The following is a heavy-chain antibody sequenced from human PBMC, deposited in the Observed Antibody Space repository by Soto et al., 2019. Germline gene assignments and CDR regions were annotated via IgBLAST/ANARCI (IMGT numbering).Heavy chain of an antibody. CDR2: IKQDGSEK. J-gene: IGHJ5*02. CDR3: ARGHTTSSNWLDP. V-gene: IGHV3-7*03. CDR1: GFTFSSYW. D-gene: IGHD6-6*01. Sequence: GGSLRLSCAASGFTFSSYWMSWVRQAPGKGLEWVANIKQDGSEKFYVDSVKGRFTISKDNAKNSVYLQMNSLRAEDTAVYYCARGHTTSSNWLDPWGQRTLVTVSS.